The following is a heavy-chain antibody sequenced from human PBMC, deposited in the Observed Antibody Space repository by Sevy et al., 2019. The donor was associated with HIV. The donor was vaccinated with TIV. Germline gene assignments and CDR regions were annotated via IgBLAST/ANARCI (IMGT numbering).Heavy chain of an antibody. V-gene: IGHV4-61*01. D-gene: IGHD2-15*01. J-gene: IGHJ5*02. Sequence: SETLSLTCIVSGDSVTSSPHYWTWIRQPPGKGLEWIAYIYYTGNTNYNPSLRDRVTISVDISKNQFSLKLSSVTAADTAVYYCARVVGESCSGGTCSGWFDPWGQRTQVTVSS. CDR1: GDSVTSSPHY. CDR3: ARVVGESCSGGTCSGWFDP. CDR2: IYYTGNT.